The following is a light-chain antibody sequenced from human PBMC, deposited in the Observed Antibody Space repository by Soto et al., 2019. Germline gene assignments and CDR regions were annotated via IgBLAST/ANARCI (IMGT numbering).Light chain of an antibody. J-gene: IGKJ4*01. V-gene: IGKV3-11*01. CDR1: QSVRSY. CDR3: QQRSNWPPLLT. CDR2: DAS. Sequence: EIVLTQSPATLSLSPGESATLSCRASQSVRSYLAWYQQNPGHAPRLLIYDASSMATGIPARFSGSGSGTDFTLTISSLEPEDFAVYYCQQRSNWPPLLTFGGGTKVEIK.